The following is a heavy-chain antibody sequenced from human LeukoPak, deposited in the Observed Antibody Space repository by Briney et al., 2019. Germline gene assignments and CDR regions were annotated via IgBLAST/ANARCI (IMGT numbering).Heavy chain of an antibody. J-gene: IGHJ4*02. CDR2: IWYDGSNK. D-gene: IGHD2/OR15-2a*01. V-gene: IGHV3-33*01. Sequence: GRSLRLSCAASGFIFSNFGIHWARQAPGKGLEWVALIWYDGSNKYYADSVKGRFTVSGDNSKNTLDLQMNSLRAEDTAVYYCARDRGGLLYFDYWGQGTLVTVSS. CDR3: ARDRGGLLYFDY. CDR1: GFIFSNFG.